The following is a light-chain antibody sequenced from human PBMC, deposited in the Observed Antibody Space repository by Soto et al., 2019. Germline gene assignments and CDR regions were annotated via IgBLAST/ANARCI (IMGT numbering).Light chain of an antibody. CDR2: GAS. V-gene: IGKV1-16*02. Sequence: DIQMTQSPSSLSASVGDRVTITCRASQGISTYLAWLQQRAGEAPRSLIYGASSLQSGVPSKFSGSGSGTDFTLTISNLQPEDFATYYCQQYHSYPITFGQGTRLEIK. CDR3: QQYHSYPIT. CDR1: QGISTY. J-gene: IGKJ5*01.